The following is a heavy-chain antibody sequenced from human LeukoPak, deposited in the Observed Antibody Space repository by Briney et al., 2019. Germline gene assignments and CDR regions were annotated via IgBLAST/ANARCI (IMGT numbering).Heavy chain of an antibody. CDR1: GGSISSYY. CDR3: ARDQGHDSSGYYPYYFDY. J-gene: IGHJ4*02. D-gene: IGHD3-22*01. V-gene: IGHV4-4*07. Sequence: SETLSLTCTVSGGSISSYYWSWIRKPAGKGLEWIARIYTSGSTNYNPSLKSRVTMSVDTSKNQFSLKLSSVTAADTAVYYCARDQGHDSSGYYPYYFDYWGQGNLVTVSS. CDR2: IYTSGST.